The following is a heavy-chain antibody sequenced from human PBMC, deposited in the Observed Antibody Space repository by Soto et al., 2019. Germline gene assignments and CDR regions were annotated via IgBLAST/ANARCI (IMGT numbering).Heavy chain of an antibody. CDR3: ARGNEMEMATIGY. Sequence: QVQLVESGGGVVQPGRSLRLSCAASGFTFSSYGMHWVRQAPGKGLEWVAVIWYDGSNKYYADSVKGRFTISRDNSKNTLYLQMNSLRAEDTAVYYCARGNEMEMATIGYWGQGTLVTVSS. J-gene: IGHJ4*02. V-gene: IGHV3-33*01. CDR1: GFTFSSYG. CDR2: IWYDGSNK. D-gene: IGHD5-12*01.